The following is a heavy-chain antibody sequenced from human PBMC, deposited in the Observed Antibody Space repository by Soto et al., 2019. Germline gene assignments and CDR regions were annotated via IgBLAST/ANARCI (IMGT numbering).Heavy chain of an antibody. D-gene: IGHD3-3*01. CDR1: GGTFSSYA. CDR2: IIPIFGTA. J-gene: IGHJ6*02. V-gene: IGHV1-69*13. CDR3: ARSQGDFWSGYYLVGYYGMDV. Sequence: SVKVSCKASGGTFSSYAISWVRQAPGQGLEWMGGIIPIFGTANYAQKFQGRVTITADESTSTAYMELSSLRSEDTAVYYCARSQGDFWSGYYLVGYYGMDVWGQGTTVTVSS.